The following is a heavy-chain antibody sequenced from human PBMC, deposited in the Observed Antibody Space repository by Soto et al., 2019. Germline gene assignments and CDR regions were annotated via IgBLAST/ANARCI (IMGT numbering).Heavy chain of an antibody. CDR2: IYYSGST. D-gene: IGHD5-18*01. CDR1: GGSISSGGYY. CDR3: ARGRRGYSLDNWFDP. Sequence: SETLSLTCTVSGGSISSGGYYWSWIRQHPGKGLEWIGYIYYSGSTYYNPSLKSRVTISVDTSKNQFSLKLSSVTAADTAVYYCARGRRGYSLDNWFDPWGQGTLVTVSS. J-gene: IGHJ5*02. V-gene: IGHV4-31*03.